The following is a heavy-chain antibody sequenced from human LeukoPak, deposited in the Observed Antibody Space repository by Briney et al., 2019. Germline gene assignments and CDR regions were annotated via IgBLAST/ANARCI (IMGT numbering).Heavy chain of an antibody. CDR1: GGSISSGGHY. V-gene: IGHV4-31*03. D-gene: IGHD2-2*01. CDR3: ASSYQLPPNNWFDP. CDR2: IYYSGST. J-gene: IGHJ5*02. Sequence: SETLSLTCTVSGGSISSGGHYWSWIRQHPGKGLEWIGYIYYSGSTYYNPSLKSRVTISVDTSKNQFSLKLSSVTAADTAVYYCASSYQLPPNNWFDPWGQGTLVTVSS.